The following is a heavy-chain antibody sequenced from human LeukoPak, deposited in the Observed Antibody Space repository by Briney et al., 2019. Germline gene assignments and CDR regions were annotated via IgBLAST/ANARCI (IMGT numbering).Heavy chain of an antibody. CDR1: GYTLTELS. CDR2: FDPEDGET. Sequence: ASVKVSCKVSGYTLTELSMHWVRQAPGKGLEWMGGFDPEDGETIYAQKFQGRVTMTEDTSTDTAYMELSSLRSEDTAVYYCATNVHIMITFGGVIALDYWGQGTLVTVSS. V-gene: IGHV1-24*01. CDR3: ATNVHIMITFGGVIALDY. D-gene: IGHD3-16*02. J-gene: IGHJ4*02.